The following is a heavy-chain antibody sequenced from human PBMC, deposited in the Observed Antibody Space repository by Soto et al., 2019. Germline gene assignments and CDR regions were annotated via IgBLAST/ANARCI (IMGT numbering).Heavy chain of an antibody. J-gene: IGHJ5*02. V-gene: IGHV4-39*02. CDR1: GGSINYNSYY. CDR2: FFCTGTS. CDR3: ARLVVVAPVANA. D-gene: IGHD2-2*01. Sequence: SETLSLTCSVSGGSINYNSYYWGWIGQPPGKGLELVGGFFCTGTSYYSPSLKDRVTISVDTSKNSFSLNLTSVTAAHTAVYFCARLVVVAPVANAWGQGTLVTVSS.